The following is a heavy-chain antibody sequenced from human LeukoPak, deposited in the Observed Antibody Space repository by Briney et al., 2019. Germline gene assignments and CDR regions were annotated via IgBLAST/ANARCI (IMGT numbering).Heavy chain of an antibody. CDR1: GFAFSVYA. Sequence: PGGFVGLSCVVSGFAFSVYAMCWLRGLWGKGMEWVSTINANSGTTSYAASVRGRFTISRDKSKNTLYLQLNTLRADDTATYYCAKPISGGLAVTADWFHPWGQGTLVVVSS. J-gene: IGHJ5*01. V-gene: IGHV3-23*01. CDR3: AKPISGGLAVTADWFHP. D-gene: IGHD6-19*01. CDR2: INANSGTT.